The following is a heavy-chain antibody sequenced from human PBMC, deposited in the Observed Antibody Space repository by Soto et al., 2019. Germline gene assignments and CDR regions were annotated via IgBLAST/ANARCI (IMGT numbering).Heavy chain of an antibody. Sequence: ASVKDSCKASGYTFTSYGISWVRQAPGQGLEWMGWTSAYNGNTNYAQKLQGRVTMTTDTSTSTAYMELRSLRSDDTAVYYCARDLVLRFFDPYYYYYGMDVWGQGTTVTVSS. V-gene: IGHV1-18*04. CDR1: GYTFTSYG. CDR2: TSAYNGNT. J-gene: IGHJ6*02. D-gene: IGHD3-9*01. CDR3: ARDLVLRFFDPYYYYYGMDV.